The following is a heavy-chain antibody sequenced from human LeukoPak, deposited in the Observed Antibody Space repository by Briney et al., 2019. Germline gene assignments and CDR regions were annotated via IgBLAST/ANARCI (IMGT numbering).Heavy chain of an antibody. CDR1: GYTFTSYG. D-gene: IGHD3-9*01. J-gene: IGHJ3*02. CDR3: ARETYYDILTGYYIGAFDI. V-gene: IGHV1-18*01. CDR2: ISAYNGKT. Sequence: ASVKVSCKASGYTFTSYGISWVRQAPGQGLEWMGWISAYNGKTNYAQKLQGRVTMTTDTSTSTAYMELRSLRSDDTAVYYCARETYYDILTGYYIGAFDIWGQGTMVTVPS.